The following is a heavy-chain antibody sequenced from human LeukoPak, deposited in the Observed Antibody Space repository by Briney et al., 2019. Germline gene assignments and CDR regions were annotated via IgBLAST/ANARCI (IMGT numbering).Heavy chain of an antibody. CDR1: GGSISSSSYY. Sequence: SETLSLTCTVSGGSISSSSYYWGWIRQPPGKGLEWIGSIYYSGSTYYNPSLKSRVTISVDTSKNQFSLKLSSVTAADTAVYYCARIMDDILTVGYWGQGTLVTVSS. D-gene: IGHD3-9*01. CDR2: IYYSGST. J-gene: IGHJ4*02. V-gene: IGHV4-39*01. CDR3: ARIMDDILTVGY.